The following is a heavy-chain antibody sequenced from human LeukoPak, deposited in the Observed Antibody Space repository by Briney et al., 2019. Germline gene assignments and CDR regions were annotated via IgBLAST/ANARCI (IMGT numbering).Heavy chain of an antibody. Sequence: SETLSLTCSASGGSISSYYWTWIRQPAGKGLEWIGRLYDSESDNNNPSLKNRVAILLDRSKNQFSLQLKSVTAADTAVYYCARGHDFGNWFDPWGQGILVIVSS. D-gene: IGHD3-3*01. CDR1: GGSISSYY. J-gene: IGHJ5*02. CDR3: ARGHDFGNWFDP. V-gene: IGHV4-4*07. CDR2: LYDSESD.